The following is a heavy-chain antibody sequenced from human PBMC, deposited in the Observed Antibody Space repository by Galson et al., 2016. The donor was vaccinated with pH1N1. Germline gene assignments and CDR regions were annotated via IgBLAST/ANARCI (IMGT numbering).Heavy chain of an antibody. CDR1: GFSLSSYS. CDR3: ARDLGYAYGFYYYYYMDV. D-gene: IGHD5-18*01. Sequence: SLRLSCAASGFSLSSYSMNWVRQAPGKGLEWVSYISRSVTNIYYAGSVKGRFTISRDTAKNSLYLQMDSLRPDDTAVHFCARDLGYAYGFYYYYYMDVWGKGTTVTVSS. CDR2: ISRSVTNI. V-gene: IGHV3-48*04. J-gene: IGHJ6*03.